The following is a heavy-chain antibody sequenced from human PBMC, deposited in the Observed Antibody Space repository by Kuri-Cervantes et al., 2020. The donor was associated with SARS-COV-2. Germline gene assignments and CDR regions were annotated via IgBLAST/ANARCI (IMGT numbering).Heavy chain of an antibody. D-gene: IGHD3-3*01. Sequence: GESLKISCAASGFTFSSYWMSWVRQAPGKGLEWVANIKSDGSEKYYVDFVKGRFTISRDNAENSLYLQMNSLRAEDTAVYYCARDKYDFWSGSDYWGQGTRVTVS. V-gene: IGHV3-7*03. CDR3: ARDKYDFWSGSDY. CDR2: IKSDGSEK. CDR1: GFTFSSYW. J-gene: IGHJ4*02.